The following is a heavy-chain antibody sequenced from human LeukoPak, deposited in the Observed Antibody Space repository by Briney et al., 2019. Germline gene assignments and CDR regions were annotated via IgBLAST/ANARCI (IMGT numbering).Heavy chain of an antibody. CDR3: ARESVTSGWYLY. CDR1: GFTVSGNY. J-gene: IGHJ4*02. D-gene: IGHD6-19*01. V-gene: IGHV3-53*01. CDR2: IYKEGNT. Sequence: GGSLRLSCAASGFTVSGNYMSWVRQAPGKGLQWVSTIYKEGNTFYADSVRGRFTLSRDNSKNTLYLQMNSLRAEDTAIYYCARESVTSGWYLYCGQGTLVTVSS.